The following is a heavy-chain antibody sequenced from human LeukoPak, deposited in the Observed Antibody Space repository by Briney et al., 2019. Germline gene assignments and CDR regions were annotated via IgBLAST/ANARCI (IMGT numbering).Heavy chain of an antibody. D-gene: IGHD2-15*01. Sequence: GGSLRLSCAASGFTFSSYAMSWVRQAPGKGLEWVAVISYDGSNKYYADSVKGRFTISRDNSKNTLYLQMNSLRAEDTAVYYCAKLPGCRGSCTNWFDPWGQGTLVTVSS. CDR2: ISYDGSNK. CDR1: GFTFSSYA. V-gene: IGHV3-30*18. CDR3: AKLPGCRGSCTNWFDP. J-gene: IGHJ5*02.